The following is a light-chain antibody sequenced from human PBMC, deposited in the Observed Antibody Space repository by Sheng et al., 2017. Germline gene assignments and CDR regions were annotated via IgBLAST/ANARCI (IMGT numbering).Light chain of an antibody. CDR1: QSVSTW. CDR2: KAS. CDR3: QQYYSSPWT. J-gene: IGKJ1*01. Sequence: DIQMTQSPSTLSASVGDRVTITCRASQSVSTWLGWYQQKPGKAPKLLIYKASSLESGVPSRFSGSGSGTEFTLTISSLQPDDFATYYCQQYYSSPWTFGHGTKVEIK. V-gene: IGKV1-5*03.